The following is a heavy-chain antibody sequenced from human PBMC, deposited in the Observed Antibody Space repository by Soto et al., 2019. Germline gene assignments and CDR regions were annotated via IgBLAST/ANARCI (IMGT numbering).Heavy chain of an antibody. Sequence: SVKVSCKASGGTFSNYAISWVRQAPGQGLEWMGGIIPIFGTTDYTQRFQGRVTMTADESTSTAYLELSSLRSEDTAVYFCARVIQGSESGRYFGDAFDIWGQGKMVTVSS. CDR3: ARVIQGSESGRYFGDAFDI. D-gene: IGHD1-26*01. CDR2: IIPIFGTT. J-gene: IGHJ3*02. CDR1: GGTFSNYA. V-gene: IGHV1-69*13.